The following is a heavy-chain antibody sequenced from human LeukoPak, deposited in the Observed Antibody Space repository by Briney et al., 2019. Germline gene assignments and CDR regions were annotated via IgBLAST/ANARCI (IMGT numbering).Heavy chain of an antibody. CDR3: AREGDGDTPLDY. CDR2: ISYDGSNK. CDR1: GFTFSSYA. D-gene: IGHD4-17*01. J-gene: IGHJ4*02. V-gene: IGHV3-30-3*01. Sequence: PGGSLRLSCAASGFTFSSYAMHWVRQAPGKGLEWVAVISYDGSNKYYADSVKGRFTISRDNSKNTLYLQMNSLRAEDTAVYYCAREGDGDTPLDYWGQGTLVTVSS.